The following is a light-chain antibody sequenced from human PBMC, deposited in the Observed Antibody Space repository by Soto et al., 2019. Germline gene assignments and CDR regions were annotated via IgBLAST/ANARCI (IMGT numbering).Light chain of an antibody. V-gene: IGKV3-20*01. CDR1: QSVSSSY. CDR3: QQYGISST. CDR2: DAS. J-gene: IGKJ1*01. Sequence: EIVLTQSPGTLSLSPGERATLSCRASQSVSSSYLAWYQQKPGQAPRLLIYDASSRATGIQDRFSGSGSGTDFTLTISRLEPEDFAVYYCQQYGISSTFGQGTKVEIK.